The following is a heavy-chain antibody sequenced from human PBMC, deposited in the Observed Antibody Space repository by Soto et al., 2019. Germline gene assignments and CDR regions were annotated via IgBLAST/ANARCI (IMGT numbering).Heavy chain of an antibody. CDR3: TTLSWDASDWH. D-gene: IGHD6-19*01. CDR1: GFTFNSYW. J-gene: IGHJ4*02. CDR2: INHDGSDK. Sequence: GGSLRLSCVTSGFTFNSYWMSWVRQTPGQGLECVARINHDGSDKNYVDSVKGRFTVSRDNAKNSLFLQMNSLRADDTAVYYCTTLSWDASDWHWGLGALVTVSS. V-gene: IGHV3-7*03.